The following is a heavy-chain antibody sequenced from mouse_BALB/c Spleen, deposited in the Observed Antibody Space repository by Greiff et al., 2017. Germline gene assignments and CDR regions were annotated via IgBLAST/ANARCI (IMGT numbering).Heavy chain of an antibody. V-gene: IGHV1S81*02. CDR2: INPSNGGT. CDR3: TRSRGVYYGSSYWYFDV. CDR1: GYTFTSYY. J-gene: IGHJ1*01. Sequence: QVQLQQPGAELVKPGASVKLSCKASGYTFTSYYMYWVKQRPGQGLEWIGGINPSNGGTNFNEKFKSKATLTVDKSSSTAYMQLSSLTSEDSAVYYCTRSRGVYYGSSYWYFDVWGAGTTVTVSS. D-gene: IGHD1-1*01.